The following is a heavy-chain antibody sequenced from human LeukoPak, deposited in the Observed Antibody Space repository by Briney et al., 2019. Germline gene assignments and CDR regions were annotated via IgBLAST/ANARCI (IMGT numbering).Heavy chain of an antibody. V-gene: IGHV4-39*01. CDR2: IYYSGST. Sequence: SETLSLTCTVSGGSISNSSSYWGWIRQPPGKGLEWIGSIYYSGSTYYNPSLKSRVTISVDTSKNQFSLKLSSVTAADTAVYYCARHERDYDIHFDYWGQGTLVTVSS. D-gene: IGHD3-9*01. CDR3: ARHERDYDIHFDY. CDR1: GGSISNSSSY. J-gene: IGHJ4*02.